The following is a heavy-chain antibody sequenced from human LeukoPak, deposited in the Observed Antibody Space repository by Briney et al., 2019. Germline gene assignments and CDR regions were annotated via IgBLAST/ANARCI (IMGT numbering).Heavy chain of an antibody. CDR2: ISSSSGTI. D-gene: IGHD1-26*01. CDR1: GFTFSSYS. CDR3: ARWGSGRYYED. J-gene: IGHJ4*02. Sequence: GGSLRLSCAASGFTFSSYSMNWVRQAPGKGLEWVSYISSSSGTIYYADSVKGRFTISRDNAKNSLYLHMSSLRAEDTAVYYCARWGSGRYYEDWGQGTLVTVSS. V-gene: IGHV3-48*01.